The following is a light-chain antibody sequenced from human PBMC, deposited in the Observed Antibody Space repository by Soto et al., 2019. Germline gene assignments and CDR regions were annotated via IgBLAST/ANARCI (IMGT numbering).Light chain of an antibody. CDR1: QSLSNNY. J-gene: IGKJ1*01. Sequence: EIVLTQSPGTLSLSPGERATLSCRASQSLSNNYLAWYQQKPGQAPRLLIYGASSRATGIPGRFSGSGSGTDFTLTISRLEPEDFAVYYCQQYGSSPRTFGQGTKVEIK. CDR3: QQYGSSPRT. V-gene: IGKV3-20*01. CDR2: GAS.